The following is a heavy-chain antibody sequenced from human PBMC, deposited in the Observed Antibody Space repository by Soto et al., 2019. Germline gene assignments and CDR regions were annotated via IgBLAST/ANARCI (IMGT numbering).Heavy chain of an antibody. CDR1: GFTFHTYT. CDR2: ISSSSAYI. J-gene: IGHJ6*02. V-gene: IGHV3-21*01. Sequence: LRLSCAASGFTFHTYTMNWVRQAPGKGLEWVSSISSSSAYIYYADSVKGRFTISRDNAKDSLFLQMNGLRAEDTAVYYCARDRKLGPGPNNYYYGMDVWGQGTTVTVSS. CDR3: ARDRKLGPGPNNYYYGMDV. D-gene: IGHD7-27*01.